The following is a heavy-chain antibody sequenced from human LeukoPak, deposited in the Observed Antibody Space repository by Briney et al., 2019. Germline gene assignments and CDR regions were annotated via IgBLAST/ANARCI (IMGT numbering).Heavy chain of an antibody. V-gene: IGHV3-15*01. CDR1: GFTFSNAW. Sequence: GGSLRLSCAASGFTFSNAWMSWVRQAPGKGLGWVGRIKSKTDGGTTDYAAPVKGRFTISRDDSKNTLYLQMNSLKTEDTAVYYCTTLPLLWFGECFDYWGQGTLVTVSS. D-gene: IGHD3-10*01. CDR3: TTLPLLWFGECFDY. J-gene: IGHJ4*02. CDR2: IKSKTDGGTT.